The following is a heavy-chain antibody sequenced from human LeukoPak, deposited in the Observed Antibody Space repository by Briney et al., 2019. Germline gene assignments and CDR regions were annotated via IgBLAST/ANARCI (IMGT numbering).Heavy chain of an antibody. J-gene: IGHJ5*02. CDR3: ARSGRQAYCSSTSCYRWFDP. V-gene: IGHV1-18*01. D-gene: IGHD2-2*01. CDR1: GHTFTSYG. Sequence: EASVKVSCKASGHTFTSYGISWVRQAPGQGLEWMGWISAYSGNTNYAQKLQGRVTMTTDTSTSTAYMELRSLRSDDTAVYYCARSGRQAYCSSTSCYRWFDPWGQGTLVTVSS. CDR2: ISAYSGNT.